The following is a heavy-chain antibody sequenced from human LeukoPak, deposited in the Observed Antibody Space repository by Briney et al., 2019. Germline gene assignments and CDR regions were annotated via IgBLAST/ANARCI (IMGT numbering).Heavy chain of an antibody. CDR2: IYYGGST. D-gene: IGHD3-3*01. CDR1: GVSISSYY. V-gene: IGHV4-59*01. J-gene: IGHJ4*02. Sequence: SETLSLTCTVSGVSISSYYWSWIRQSPGKGLEWIGDIYYGGSTNYNPSTKSRVTISVDTSKSQSSLKLSSVTAADMAVYYCAREGPSLEFSSLFDGWGEATLVTVSS. CDR3: AREGPSLEFSSLFDG.